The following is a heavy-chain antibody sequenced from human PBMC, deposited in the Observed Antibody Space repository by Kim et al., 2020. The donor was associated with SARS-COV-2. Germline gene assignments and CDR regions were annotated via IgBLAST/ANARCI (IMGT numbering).Heavy chain of an antibody. V-gene: IGHV3-74*01. CDR1: GFTFSSSW. CDR3: ARPLIGTNCYDY. Sequence: GGSLRLSCAASGFTFSSSWMNWVRQVPGKGLVWLSRINPDGSDTTYADSVKGRFTISRANAKNMLYLQLNSLRAEDTALYYCARPLIGTNCYDYWGQGTL. J-gene: IGHJ4*02. D-gene: IGHD2-8*01. CDR2: INPDGSDT.